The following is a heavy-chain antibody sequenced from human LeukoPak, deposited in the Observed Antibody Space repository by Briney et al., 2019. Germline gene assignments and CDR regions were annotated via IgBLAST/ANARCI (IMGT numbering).Heavy chain of an antibody. CDR3: ARDQSHYGSGSYYSAYYYFAMAA. V-gene: IGHV4-4*07. CDR2: VYTSGST. D-gene: IGHD3-10*01. CDR1: GGSIRSFY. Sequence: SETLSLTCTDSGGSIRSFYWSWIRQAAGKGLEWIGRVYTSGSTDYNPSLKSRLSMSVDTSRNQFSLMLTSVTAADTAVYYCARDQSHYGSGSYYSAYYYFAMAAWGQGTTVTVSS. J-gene: IGHJ6*02.